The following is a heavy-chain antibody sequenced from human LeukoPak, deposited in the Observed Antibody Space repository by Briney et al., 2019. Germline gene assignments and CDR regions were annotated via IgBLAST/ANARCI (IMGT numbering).Heavy chain of an antibody. J-gene: IGHJ4*02. Sequence: PGGSMRLSCAASGFTFSSYRMNWVRQAPGKGLEWVSYISSSSSTIYYADSVKGRFTISRDNAKNSLYLQMNSLRAEDTAVYYCARDPGYDDSSGSFDYWGQGTLVTVSS. CDR2: ISSSSSTI. D-gene: IGHD3-22*01. V-gene: IGHV3-48*01. CDR1: GFTFSSYR. CDR3: ARDPGYDDSSGSFDY.